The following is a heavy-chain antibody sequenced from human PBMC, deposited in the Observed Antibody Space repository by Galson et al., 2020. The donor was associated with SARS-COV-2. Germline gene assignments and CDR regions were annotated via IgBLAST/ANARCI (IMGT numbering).Heavy chain of an antibody. D-gene: IGHD3-16*02. V-gene: IGHV1-69*13. CDR2: IIPIFGTA. CDR1: GGTFSSYA. Sequence: SVKVSCKASGGTFSSYAISWVRQAPGQGLEWMGGIIPIFGTANYAQKFQGRVTITADESTSTAYMELSSLRSEDTAMYYCARAPMITFGGVIAHDYPGWFDPWGQGTLVTVSS. CDR3: ARAPMITFGGVIAHDYPGWFDP. J-gene: IGHJ5*02.